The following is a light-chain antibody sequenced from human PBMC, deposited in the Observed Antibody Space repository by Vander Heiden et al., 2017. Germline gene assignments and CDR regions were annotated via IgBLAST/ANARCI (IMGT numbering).Light chain of an antibody. CDR2: DVS. CDR1: SSDVGGYNY. Sequence: VTISCTGTSSDVGGYNYVSWYQQHPGKAPKLLIYDVSKRPSGVPDRFSGSKSGNTASLTISGLQAEDEADYYCCADAGSDTWVFGGGTKLTVL. V-gene: IGLV2-11*01. J-gene: IGLJ3*02. CDR3: CADAGSDTWV.